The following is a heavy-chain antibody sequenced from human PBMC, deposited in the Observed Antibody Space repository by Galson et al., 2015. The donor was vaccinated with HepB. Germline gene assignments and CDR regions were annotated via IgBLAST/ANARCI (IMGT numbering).Heavy chain of an antibody. Sequence: CKASGGTFRSYAISWVRQAPGQGLEWMGGIIPIFGTANYAQKFQGRVTITADESTSTAYMELSSLRSEDTAVYYCARGITMVRGVIMNFDYWGQGTLVTVSS. CDR3: ARGITMVRGVIMNFDY. CDR2: IIPIFGTA. CDR1: GGTFRSYA. J-gene: IGHJ4*02. D-gene: IGHD3-10*01. V-gene: IGHV1-69*01.